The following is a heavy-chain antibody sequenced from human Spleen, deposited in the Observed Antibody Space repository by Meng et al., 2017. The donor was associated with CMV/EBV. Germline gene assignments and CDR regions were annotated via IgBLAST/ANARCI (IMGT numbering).Heavy chain of an antibody. D-gene: IGHD3-3*01. CDR2: IYYSGNT. CDR1: GSSVNSGDYY. V-gene: IGHV4-61*08. CDR3: ARTDFWGAYDTEISWFDP. J-gene: IGHJ5*02. Sequence: ESLKISCTVSGSSVNSGDYYWSWIRQPPGKGLEWIGYIYYSGNTKYNPSLKSRITISVDTSKNQFSLKLTSVTAADTAVYYRARTDFWGAYDTEISWFDPWGQGTLVTVSS.